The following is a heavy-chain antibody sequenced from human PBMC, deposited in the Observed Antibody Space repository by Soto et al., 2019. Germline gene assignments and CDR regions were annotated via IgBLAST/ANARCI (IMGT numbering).Heavy chain of an antibody. D-gene: IGHD3-16*01. CDR3: ARVFWGSSRPFDY. V-gene: IGHV3-21*01. CDR1: GFTFSSYS. Sequence: TGGSLRLSCAASGFTFSSYSMNWVRQAPGKGLEWVSSISSSSSYIYYADSVKGRFTISRDNAKNSLYLQMNSLRAEDTAVYYCARVFWGSSRPFDYRGQGTLVTVSS. J-gene: IGHJ4*02. CDR2: ISSSSSYI.